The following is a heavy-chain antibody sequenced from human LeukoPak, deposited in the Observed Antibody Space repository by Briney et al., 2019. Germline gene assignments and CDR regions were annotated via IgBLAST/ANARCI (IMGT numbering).Heavy chain of an antibody. Sequence: GGSLRLSCAASGFTFKDYSMNWVRQAPGKGLEFVSYISSSHIYYVDSVKGRFTISRYNPKNSLYLEMNSLRAEDTAVYYCARDHDWGFDYWGQGTLVTVSS. V-gene: IGHV3-48*01. CDR2: ISSSHI. CDR3: ARDHDWGFDY. CDR1: GFTFKDYS. D-gene: IGHD2-21*01. J-gene: IGHJ4*02.